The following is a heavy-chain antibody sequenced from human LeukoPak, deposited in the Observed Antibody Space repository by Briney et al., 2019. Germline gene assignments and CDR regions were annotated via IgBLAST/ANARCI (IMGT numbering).Heavy chain of an antibody. V-gene: IGHV3-21*01. CDR2: ISSSSSYI. Sequence: SGGSLRLSCAASGFTFSSYSMNWVRQAPGKGVEWVSSISSSSSYIYYADSVKGRFTISRDNAKNSLYLQMNSLRAEDTAVYYCARSHGSSSSIAPFDYWGQGTLVTVSS. CDR3: ARSHGSSSSIAPFDY. J-gene: IGHJ4*02. D-gene: IGHD6-6*01. CDR1: GFTFSSYS.